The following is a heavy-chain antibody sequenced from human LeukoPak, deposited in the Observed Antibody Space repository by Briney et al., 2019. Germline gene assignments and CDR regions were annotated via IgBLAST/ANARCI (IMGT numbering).Heavy chain of an antibody. J-gene: IGHJ4*02. D-gene: IGHD4-23*01. CDR3: ARRTTVVTKSFDY. V-gene: IGHV1-2*02. Sequence: ASVKVSCKASGYTFTGYYMHWVRQAPGQGLEWMGWINPNSGGTNYAQKFQGRVTMTRDTSISTAYMELSRLRSDDTAVYYCARRTTVVTKSFDYWGQGTLVTVSS. CDR1: GYTFTGYY. CDR2: INPNSGGT.